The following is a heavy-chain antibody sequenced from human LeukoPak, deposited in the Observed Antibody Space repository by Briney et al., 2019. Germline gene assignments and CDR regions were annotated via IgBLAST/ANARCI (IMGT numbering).Heavy chain of an antibody. D-gene: IGHD6-19*01. CDR2: ISGDGGRT. CDR1: EFTFDDYA. Sequence: GGSLRLSCAASEFTFDDYAMHWVRQAPGKGLEWVSLISGDGGRTDYADSVKGRFTISRDNSKNSLYSQMNSLRTEDTALYYCAKDWSSRSGSLAGSWGQGTLVTVSS. J-gene: IGHJ5*02. V-gene: IGHV3-43*02. CDR3: AKDWSSRSGSLAGS.